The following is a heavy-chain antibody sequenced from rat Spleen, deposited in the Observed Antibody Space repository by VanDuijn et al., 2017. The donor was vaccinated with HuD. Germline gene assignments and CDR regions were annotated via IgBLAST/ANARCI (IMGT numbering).Heavy chain of an antibody. CDR3: ARYIPDY. Sequence: EVQLVESDGGLVQPGRSLKLSCATSGFTFSTAWMYWYRQFPEKRLEWVARIKAKSNNYATDYTESVKGRFTISRDDSKSSIYLQMNNLKEEDTAIYYCARYIPDYWGQGVMVTVSS. D-gene: IGHD1-9*01. CDR2: IKAKSNNYAT. CDR1: GFTFSTAW. V-gene: IGHV6-6*01. J-gene: IGHJ2*01.